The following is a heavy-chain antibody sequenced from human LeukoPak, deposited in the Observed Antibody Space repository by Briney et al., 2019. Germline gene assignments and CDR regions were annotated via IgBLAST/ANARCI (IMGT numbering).Heavy chain of an antibody. CDR1: GFTFSSYA. CDR2: ISYDGSNK. Sequence: GGSLRLSCAASGFTFSSYAMHWVRQAPGKGLEWVAVISYDGSNKYYADSVKGRFTISRDNSKNTLYLQMNSLRAEDTAVYYCARESRTIFGVVITYYYYGMDVWGQGTTVTVSS. J-gene: IGHJ6*02. V-gene: IGHV3-30-3*01. D-gene: IGHD3-3*01. CDR3: ARESRTIFGVVITYYYYGMDV.